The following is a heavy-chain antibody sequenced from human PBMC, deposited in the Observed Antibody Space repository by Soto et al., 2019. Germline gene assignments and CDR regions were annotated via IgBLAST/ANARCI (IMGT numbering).Heavy chain of an antibody. D-gene: IGHD3-22*01. Sequence: PGGSLRLSCAASGFTLSSYAMSWVRQAPGKGLEWVSAISGSGGSTYYADSVKGRFTISRDNSKNTLYLQMNSLRAEDTAVYYCANRADYYDSSGYLFDYWGQGTLVTVSS. V-gene: IGHV3-23*01. CDR2: ISGSGGST. CDR3: ANRADYYDSSGYLFDY. J-gene: IGHJ4*02. CDR1: GFTLSSYA.